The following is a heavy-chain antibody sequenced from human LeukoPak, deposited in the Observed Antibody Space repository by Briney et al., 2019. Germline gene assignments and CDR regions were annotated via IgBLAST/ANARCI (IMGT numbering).Heavy chain of an antibody. Sequence: PGGSLRLSCAASGFTFSSYSMNWVRQAPGKGLEWVSSISSSSSYIYYADSVEGRFTISRDNSKNTLYLQMNSLRAEDTAVYYCAKGVLSYYYYGMDVWGQGTTVTVSS. CDR3: AKGVLSYYYYGMDV. CDR1: GFTFSSYS. J-gene: IGHJ6*02. V-gene: IGHV3-21*04. CDR2: ISSSSSYI. D-gene: IGHD6-6*01.